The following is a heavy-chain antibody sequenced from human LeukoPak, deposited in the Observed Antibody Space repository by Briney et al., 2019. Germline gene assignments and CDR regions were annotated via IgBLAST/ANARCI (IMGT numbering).Heavy chain of an antibody. D-gene: IGHD3-22*01. Sequence: ASVKVSCKASGYTFTSYGISWVRQAPGQGLEWMGWISAYNGNTNYAQKLQGRVTMTTDTSTSTAYMELRSLRSDDTAVYYCARDAYDSSGYYPAAFVIWGQGTMVTVSS. J-gene: IGHJ3*02. CDR3: ARDAYDSSGYYPAAFVI. V-gene: IGHV1-18*01. CDR2: ISAYNGNT. CDR1: GYTFTSYG.